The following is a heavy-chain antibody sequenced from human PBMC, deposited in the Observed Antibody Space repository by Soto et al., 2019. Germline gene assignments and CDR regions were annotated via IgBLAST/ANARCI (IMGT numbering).Heavy chain of an antibody. V-gene: IGHV1-2*04. CDR3: ARVLRDGYNYFDY. CDR2: INPNSGGT. D-gene: IGHD5-12*01. CDR1: GYTFTGYY. Sequence: ASVKVSCKASGYTFTGYYMHWVRQAPGQGLEWMGWINPNSGGTNYAQKFQGWVTMTRDTSISTAYMELSRLRSDDTAVYYCARVLRDGYNYFDYWGQGTLVTVSS. J-gene: IGHJ4*02.